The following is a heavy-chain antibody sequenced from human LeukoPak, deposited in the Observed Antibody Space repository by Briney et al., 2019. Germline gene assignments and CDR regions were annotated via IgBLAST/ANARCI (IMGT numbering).Heavy chain of an antibody. CDR2: INAGNGNT. Sequence: ASVKVSCKASGYTFTSYAMHWVRPAPGQRLEWMGWINAGNGNTKYSQKFQGRVTITRDTSASTAYMELSSLRSEDTAVYYCSVLAVANAEYFQHWGQGTLVTVSS. D-gene: IGHD6-19*01. J-gene: IGHJ1*01. CDR3: SVLAVANAEYFQH. CDR1: GYTFTSYA. V-gene: IGHV1-3*01.